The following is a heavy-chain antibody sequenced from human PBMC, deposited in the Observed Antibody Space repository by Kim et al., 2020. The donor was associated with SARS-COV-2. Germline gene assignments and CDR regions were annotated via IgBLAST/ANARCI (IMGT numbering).Heavy chain of an antibody. D-gene: IGHD6-19*01. V-gene: IGHV3-48*02. CDR1: GFTFSSYS. CDR3: ARDRLCSGWLCPPIPNWFDP. CDR2: ISSSSSTI. J-gene: IGHJ5*02. Sequence: GGSLRLSCAASGFTFSSYSMNWVRQAPGKGLEWVSYISSSSSTIYYADSVKGRFTISRDNAKNSLYLQMNSLRDEDTAVYYCARDRLCSGWLCPPIPNWFDPWGQGTLVTVSS.